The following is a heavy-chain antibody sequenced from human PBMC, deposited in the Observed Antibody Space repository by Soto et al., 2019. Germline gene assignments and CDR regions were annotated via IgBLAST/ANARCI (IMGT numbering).Heavy chain of an antibody. CDR1: GFTFSSYG. Sequence: QVQLVESGGGVVQPGRSLRLSCAASGFTFSSYGMHWVRQAPGKGLEWVAVISYDGSNKYYADSVKGRFTISRDNSKNTLYLQMNSLRAEDTAVYYCAKEWGDWYFDLWGRGTLVTVSS. CDR2: ISYDGSNK. V-gene: IGHV3-30*18. J-gene: IGHJ2*01. CDR3: AKEWGDWYFDL. D-gene: IGHD3-16*01.